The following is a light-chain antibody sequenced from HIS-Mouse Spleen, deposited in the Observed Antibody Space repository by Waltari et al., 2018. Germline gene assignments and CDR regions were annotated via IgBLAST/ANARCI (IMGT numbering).Light chain of an antibody. J-gene: IGLJ2*01. CDR2: EDN. Sequence: NFMLTQPHSVSESPGKTVTISCTRSSGSIASNYVPWYQQRPGSAPTPVIYEDNQRPPGVPERFSGSIDSSSNSASLTISGLKTEDEADYYCQSYDSSNVVFGGGTKLTVL. CDR3: QSYDSSNVV. CDR1: SGSIASNY. V-gene: IGLV6-57*04.